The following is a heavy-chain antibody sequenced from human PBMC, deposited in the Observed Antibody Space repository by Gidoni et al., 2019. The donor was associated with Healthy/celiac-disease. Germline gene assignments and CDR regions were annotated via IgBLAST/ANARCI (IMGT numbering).Heavy chain of an antibody. Sequence: HWVRQAPGKGLVWVAVIWYDGSNKYYADSVKGRFTISRDNSKNTLYLQMNSLRAEDTAVYYCARDSLPLGYCSSPSCRITYYYGMDVWGQGTTVTVS. V-gene: IGHV3-33*01. CDR2: IWYDGSNK. CDR3: ARDSLPLGYCSSPSCRITYYYGMDV. D-gene: IGHD2-2*01. J-gene: IGHJ6*02.